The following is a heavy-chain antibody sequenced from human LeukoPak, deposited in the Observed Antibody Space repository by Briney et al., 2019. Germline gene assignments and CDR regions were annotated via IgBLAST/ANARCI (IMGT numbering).Heavy chain of an antibody. CDR2: MNPNSGNT. Sequence: GASVKVSCKASGYTFTSYDINWVRQATGQRLEWMGWMNPNSGNTGYAQKFQGRVTITRNTSISTAYMELSSLRSEDTAVYYCARFEYCTNGVCYTGTGFDPWGQGTLVTVSS. J-gene: IGHJ5*02. CDR1: GYTFTSYD. V-gene: IGHV1-8*03. D-gene: IGHD2-8*01. CDR3: ARFEYCTNGVCYTGTGFDP.